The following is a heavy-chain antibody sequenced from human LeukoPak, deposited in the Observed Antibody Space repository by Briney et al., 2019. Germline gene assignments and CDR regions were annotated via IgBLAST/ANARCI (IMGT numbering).Heavy chain of an antibody. CDR2: ISSSGHFI. D-gene: IGHD1-26*01. V-gene: IGHV3-11*01. J-gene: IGHJ4*02. CDR3: ARDRYSGSYPLDY. Sequence: GGSLRLSCAASGFTFSDYYMSWIRQAPGKGLEWVSYISSSGHFIQYADSVKGRFTISRDNAKNSLYLQMNSLRAEDTAVYYCARDRYSGSYPLDYWGQGTLVTVSS. CDR1: GFTFSDYY.